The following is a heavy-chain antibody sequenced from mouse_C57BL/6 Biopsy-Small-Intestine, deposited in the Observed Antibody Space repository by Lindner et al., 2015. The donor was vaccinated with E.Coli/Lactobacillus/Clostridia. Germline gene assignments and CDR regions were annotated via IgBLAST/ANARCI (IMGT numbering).Heavy chain of an antibody. Sequence: VQLQESGPELVKPGASVKISCRASGSIFKISWMNWVKQRPGEGLEWIGRIYPGDGDATYNGKFQGKATLTADKSSSTAYMQLSSLTSEDSAVYFCEGGGYWGQGTTLTVSS. V-gene: IGHV1-82*01. CDR2: IYPGDGDA. CDR1: GSIFKISW. CDR3: EGGGY. J-gene: IGHJ2*01.